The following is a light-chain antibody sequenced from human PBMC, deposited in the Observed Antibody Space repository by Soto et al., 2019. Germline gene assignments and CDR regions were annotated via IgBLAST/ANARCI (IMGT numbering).Light chain of an antibody. J-gene: IGKJ1*01. CDR1: QSVRSNY. CDR3: HQYRDLPQT. V-gene: IGKV3-20*01. Sequence: ETVLTQSPGTLSLSPWERAALACRASQSVRSNYLAWYQQKPGQAPRLLIYNSSTRATGIPDRFSGSGSGTDFTLTISRLEPEDFALYYCHQYRDLPQTFGQGTKL. CDR2: NSS.